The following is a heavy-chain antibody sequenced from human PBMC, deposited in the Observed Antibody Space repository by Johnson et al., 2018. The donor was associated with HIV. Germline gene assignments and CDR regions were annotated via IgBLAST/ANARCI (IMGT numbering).Heavy chain of an antibody. CDR3: AKEAPGRWDLPIWAAFDI. CDR2: ISYDGSNK. Sequence: QVQLVESGGGLVKPGGSLRLSCAASGFTFSDYYMSWIRQAPGKGLEWVAVISYDGSNKYYADSVKGRFTMSRDISKNTLHLQMNSLRVEDTALYYCAKEAPGRWDLPIWAAFDIWGQGTMVTVSS. V-gene: IGHV3-30*18. J-gene: IGHJ3*02. D-gene: IGHD1-26*01. CDR1: GFTFSDYY.